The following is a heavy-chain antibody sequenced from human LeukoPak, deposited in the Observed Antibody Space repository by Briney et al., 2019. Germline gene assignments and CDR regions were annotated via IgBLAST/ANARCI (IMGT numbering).Heavy chain of an antibody. CDR1: GFTFDDYA. V-gene: IGHV3-9*03. D-gene: IGHD4-23*01. CDR2: ISWNSGSI. J-gene: IGHJ4*02. CDR3: AKARSYGGNSAFDY. Sequence: GRSLRLSCAASGFTFDDYAMHWVRQAPGKGLEWVSGISWNSGSIGYADPVKGRFTISRDNAKNSLYLQMNSLRAEDMALYYRAKARSYGGNSAFDYWGQGTLVTVSS.